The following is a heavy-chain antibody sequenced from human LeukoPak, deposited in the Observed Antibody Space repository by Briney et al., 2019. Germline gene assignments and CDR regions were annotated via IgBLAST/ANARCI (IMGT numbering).Heavy chain of an antibody. Sequence: GASLQISCEGAGSIFTSYWSGWVRQLPGKGEERIGFIYPGDSDTTYSPSFQGQVTISAHKSTITAYLQWSSLKASDTAMYYCARQDMVTSWFDPWGQGTLVTVSS. V-gene: IGHV5-51*01. CDR3: ARQDMVTSWFDP. CDR2: IYPGDSDT. CDR1: GSIFTSYW. J-gene: IGHJ5*02. D-gene: IGHD2-21*02.